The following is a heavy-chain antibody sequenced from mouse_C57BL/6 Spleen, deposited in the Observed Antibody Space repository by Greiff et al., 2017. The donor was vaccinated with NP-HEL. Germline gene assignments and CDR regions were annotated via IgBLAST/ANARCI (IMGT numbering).Heavy chain of an antibody. J-gene: IGHJ2*01. CDR2: IYPGDGDT. D-gene: IGHD1-1*01. CDR3: ARWTTVVADY. CDR1: GYAFSSYW. Sequence: VKLMESGAELVKPGASVKISCKASGYAFSSYWMNWVKQRPGKGLEWIGQIYPGDGDTNYNGKFKGKATLTADKSSSTAYMQLSSLTSEDSAVYFCARWTTVVADYWGQGTTLTVSS. V-gene: IGHV1-80*01.